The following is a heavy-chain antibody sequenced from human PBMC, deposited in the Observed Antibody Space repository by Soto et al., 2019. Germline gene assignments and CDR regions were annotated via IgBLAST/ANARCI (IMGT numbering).Heavy chain of an antibody. CDR1: GFTFSSYS. CDR2: ISSSSSYI. Sequence: GGSLRLSCAASGFTFSSYSMNWVRQAPGKGLEWVSSISSSSSYIYYADSVEGRFTISRDNAKNSLYLQMNSLRAEDTAVYYCARGTGDYDFWSGYHATDYFDYWGQGTLVTV. CDR3: ARGTGDYDFWSGYHATDYFDY. J-gene: IGHJ4*02. D-gene: IGHD3-3*01. V-gene: IGHV3-21*01.